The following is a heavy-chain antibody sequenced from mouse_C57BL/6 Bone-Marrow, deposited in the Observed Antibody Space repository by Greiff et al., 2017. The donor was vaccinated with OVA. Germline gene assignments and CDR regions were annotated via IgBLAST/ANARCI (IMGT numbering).Heavy chain of an antibody. CDR1: GYTFTSYW. CDR2: IYPGSGRT. V-gene: IGHV1-55*01. J-gene: IGHJ4*01. CDR3: ARSGITTVEGDFAMDY. D-gene: IGHD1-1*01. Sequence: QVQLQQPGAELLKPGASVKMSCKASGYTFTSYWITWVKQRPGQGLEWVGDIYPGSGRTNYNEKFKSKATLTVDTSSSTAYMQLSSLTSEDSAVYYCARSGITTVEGDFAMDYWGQGTSVTVSS.